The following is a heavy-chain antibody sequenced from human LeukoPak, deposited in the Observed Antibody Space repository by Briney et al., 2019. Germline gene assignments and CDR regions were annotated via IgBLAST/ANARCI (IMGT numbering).Heavy chain of an antibody. D-gene: IGHD2/OR15-2a*01. J-gene: IGHJ6*02. V-gene: IGHV1-2*02. CDR3: PRRSEYSECEIPYYYYAMYA. CDR2: INPNSGGT. CDR1: RYAFTGSY. Sequence: ASVKVSCKASRYAFTGSYMSWVRQAPGQGLEWMGWINPNSGGTNYAQKFQGRVTMTRDTSISTAYMELSRLSSDTAAQPEDPRRSEYSECEIPYYYYAMYAWGQGTTVTVSS.